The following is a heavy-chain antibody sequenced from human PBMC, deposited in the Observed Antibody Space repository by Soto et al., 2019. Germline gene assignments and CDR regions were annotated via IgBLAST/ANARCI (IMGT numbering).Heavy chain of an antibody. D-gene: IGHD1-1*01. V-gene: IGHV4-31*03. J-gene: IGHJ5*02. CDR2: IYYSGST. CDR1: GGSISSGGYY. Sequence: QVQLQESGPGLVKPSQTLSLTCTVSGGSISSGGYYWSWIRQHPGKGLEWIGYIYYSGSTYYNPSLKSRVTISVDTSKNQVPLKLSSVTAADTAVYFCERKVRVRGVYPWGQGTLVTVSS. CDR3: ERKVRVRGVYP.